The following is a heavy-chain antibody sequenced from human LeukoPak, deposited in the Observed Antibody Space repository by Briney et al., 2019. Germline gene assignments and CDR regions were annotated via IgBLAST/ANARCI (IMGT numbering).Heavy chain of an antibody. V-gene: IGHV4-39*07. Sequence: SETLSLTCTVSGGSISSSSYYWGWIRQPPGKGLEWIGSIYYSGSTYYNPSLKSRVTISVDTSKNQFSLKLSSVTAADTAVYYCARSPHDYFDYWGQGTLVTVSS. CDR3: ARSPHDYFDY. CDR2: IYYSGST. J-gene: IGHJ4*02. CDR1: GGSISSSSYY.